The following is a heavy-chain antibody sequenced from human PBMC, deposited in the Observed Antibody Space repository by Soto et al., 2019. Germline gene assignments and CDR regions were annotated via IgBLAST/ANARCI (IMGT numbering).Heavy chain of an antibody. CDR1: GFTFSSYA. D-gene: IGHD3-9*01. J-gene: IGHJ4*02. CDR3: AKELTIFCISD. CDR2: ISDSGGNT. V-gene: IGHV3-23*01. Sequence: GGSLRLSCAASGFTFSSYAMSWVRQAPGKGLEWLSGISDSGGNTYYADSVKGRFTISRDNSKNTLYLQMNSLRAEDTAVYYCAKELTIFCISDWGQGPLVTVSS.